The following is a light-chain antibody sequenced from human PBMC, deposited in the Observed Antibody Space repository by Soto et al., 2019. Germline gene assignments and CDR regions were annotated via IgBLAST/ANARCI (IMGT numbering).Light chain of an antibody. CDR1: QSIDNR. V-gene: IGKV3-15*01. CDR2: AAS. J-gene: IGKJ1*01. CDR3: QQYYSWRT. Sequence: IEMTQSPATLSVSPGERATLSCRAGQSIDNRLAWYQQRPGQAPRLLIYAASTRATGIPARFSGSGSGTEFTLTISGLQSEDFGVYYCQQYYSWRTFGQGTKVDIK.